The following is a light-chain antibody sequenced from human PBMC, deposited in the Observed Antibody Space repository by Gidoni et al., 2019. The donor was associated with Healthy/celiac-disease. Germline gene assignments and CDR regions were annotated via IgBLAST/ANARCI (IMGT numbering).Light chain of an antibody. CDR3: QQSYSIPLT. CDR1: QSISTY. CDR2: AAS. Sequence: DIQMTQSPSSLSASVRDRVTITCRASQSISTYLNWYQQKPGKAPKVLIYAASSLQSGVPSRFSGSGSGTDFTLTISSLQPEDFATYYCQQSYSIPLTFGGGTKVEIK. V-gene: IGKV1-39*01. J-gene: IGKJ4*01.